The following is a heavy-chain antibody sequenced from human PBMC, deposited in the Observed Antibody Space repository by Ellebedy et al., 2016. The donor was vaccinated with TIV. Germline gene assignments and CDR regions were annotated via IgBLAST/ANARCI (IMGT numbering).Heavy chain of an antibody. J-gene: IGHJ4*02. D-gene: IGHD4-17*01. V-gene: IGHV4-59*01. CDR3: ARAYGEFESFDY. CDR1: GGSISSYY. CDR2: TSYFGDT. Sequence: SETLSLTXTVSGGSISSYYWSWIRQLPGKGLEWIGHTSYFGDTNHNPSLKSRVTISLDTPKNHFSLNLTSVTPADTAVYYCARAYGEFESFDYWGQGTLVTVSS.